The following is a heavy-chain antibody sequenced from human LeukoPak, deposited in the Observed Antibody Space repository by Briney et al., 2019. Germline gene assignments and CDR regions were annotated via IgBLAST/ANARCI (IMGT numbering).Heavy chain of an antibody. CDR1: GGSISSGDYY. D-gene: IGHD6-19*01. J-gene: IGHJ4*02. Sequence: SETLSLTCTVSGGSISSGDYYWSWIRQPPGKGLEWIGYIYYSGSTYYNPSPKSRVTISVDTSKNQFSLKLSSVTAADTAVYYCARVAVAGYFDYWGQGTLVTVSS. CDR2: IYYSGST. V-gene: IGHV4-30-4*08. CDR3: ARVAVAGYFDY.